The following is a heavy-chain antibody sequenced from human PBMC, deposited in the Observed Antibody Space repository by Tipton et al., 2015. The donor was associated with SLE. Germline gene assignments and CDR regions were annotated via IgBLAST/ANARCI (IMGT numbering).Heavy chain of an antibody. CDR1: GDSISSSSYY. V-gene: IGHV4-39*01. Sequence: TLSLTCTVSGDSISSSSYYWGWIRQPPGKGLEWIGSISYTENTYYNPSLKSRVTISVDTSKIQFSLYLSSVTAADTAVYHCARLSEFSRNWYFDLWGRGTLVTASS. CDR3: ARLSEFSRNWYFDL. J-gene: IGHJ2*01. D-gene: IGHD1-14*01. CDR2: ISYTENT.